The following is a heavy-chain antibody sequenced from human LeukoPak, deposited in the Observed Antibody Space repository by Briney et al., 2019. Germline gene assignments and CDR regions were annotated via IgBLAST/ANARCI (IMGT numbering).Heavy chain of an antibody. Sequence: SQTLSLTCAISGDSVSSNSGTWNWIRQSPSRGLEWLGRTYYGSKWYSDYAVSAKSRITINPDTSKNLFSLQLNSVTPEDTAVYYCARGKSKRLDVWGQGTTVTVSS. CDR2: TYYGSKWYS. J-gene: IGHJ6*02. D-gene: IGHD5/OR15-5a*01. CDR1: GDSVSSNSGT. CDR3: ARGKSKRLDV. V-gene: IGHV6-1*01.